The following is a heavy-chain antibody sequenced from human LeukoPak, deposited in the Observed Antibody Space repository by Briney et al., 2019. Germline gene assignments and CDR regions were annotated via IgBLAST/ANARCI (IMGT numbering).Heavy chain of an antibody. D-gene: IGHD3-10*01. J-gene: IGHJ4*02. CDR2: ISGSSFTI. V-gene: IGHV3-48*01. Sequence: GGSLRLSCAASGFTFSDYSMNWVRQAPGKGLEWLSYISGSSFTISYADSVKGRFTISRDNAKNSLYLQMSSLRAEDTAVYYCARGRDYFDSWGQGTLVTVAS. CDR1: GFTFSDYS. CDR3: ARGRDYFDS.